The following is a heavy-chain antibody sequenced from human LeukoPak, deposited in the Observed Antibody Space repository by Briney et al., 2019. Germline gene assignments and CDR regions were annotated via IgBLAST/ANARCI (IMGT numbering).Heavy chain of an antibody. CDR3: ARDPLFDY. Sequence: GGSLRLSCAASGFTVSSNYMSWVRQAPGKGLEWVSTITGSGDSTYYADSVKGRFTISRDNSKNTLFLQMISLRAEDTALYYCARDPLFDYWGQGTLVTVSS. CDR2: ITGSGDST. CDR1: GFTVSSNY. J-gene: IGHJ4*02. V-gene: IGHV3-23*01.